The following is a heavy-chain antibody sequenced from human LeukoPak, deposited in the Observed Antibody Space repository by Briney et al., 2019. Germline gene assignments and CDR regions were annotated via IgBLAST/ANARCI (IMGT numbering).Heavy chain of an antibody. J-gene: IGHJ3*02. CDR3: ARLPDYDFWSGMMAFDI. CDR2: IYYSGST. Sequence: SETLSLTCTVSGDSISSSNYYWGWIRQSPGKGLEWIGHIYYSGSTYYNPSLKSRVTISVHTSKNQFSLKLSSVTAADTAVYYCARLPDYDFWSGMMAFDIWGQGTMVTVSS. V-gene: IGHV4-39*01. D-gene: IGHD3-3*01. CDR1: GDSISSSNYY.